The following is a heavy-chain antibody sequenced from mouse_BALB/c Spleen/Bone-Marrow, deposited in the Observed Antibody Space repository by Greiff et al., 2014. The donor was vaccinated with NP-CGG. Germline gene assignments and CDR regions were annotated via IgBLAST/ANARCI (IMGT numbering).Heavy chain of an antibody. CDR2: IDPANGNT. V-gene: IGHV14-3*02. Sequence: VQLQQSGAELVKPGASVKLSCTASGFNIKDTYMHWAKQRPEQGLEWIGRIDPANGNTKYDPKFQGKATITADTSSNTAYLQLSSLTSEDTAVYYCARYYNGSSYFDYWGQGTTLTVSS. CDR3: ARYYNGSSYFDY. CDR1: GFNIKDTY. D-gene: IGHD1-1*01. J-gene: IGHJ2*01.